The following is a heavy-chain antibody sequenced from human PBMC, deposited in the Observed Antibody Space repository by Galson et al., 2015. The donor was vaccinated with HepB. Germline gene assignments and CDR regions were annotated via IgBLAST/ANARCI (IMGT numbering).Heavy chain of an antibody. CDR1: GGTFSSYA. D-gene: IGHD1-26*01. CDR2: IIPILGIA. J-gene: IGHJ6*03. Sequence: SVKVSCKASGGTFSSYAISWVRQAPGQGLEWMGGIIPILGIANYAQKFQGRVTITADKSTSTAYMELSSLRSEDTAVYYCARDRRIGDHYYYYYYMDVWGKGTTVTVSS. V-gene: IGHV1-69*10. CDR3: ARDRRIGDHYYYYYYMDV.